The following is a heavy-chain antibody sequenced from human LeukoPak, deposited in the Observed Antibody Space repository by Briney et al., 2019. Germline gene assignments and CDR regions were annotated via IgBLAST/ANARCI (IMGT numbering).Heavy chain of an antibody. CDR1: GYSFTTFG. J-gene: IGHJ4*02. D-gene: IGHD1-26*01. Sequence: ASVKVSCKASGYSFTTFGISWVRQAPGQGLEWMGWISAYNSNTYYVQNLQGRVTMTTDASTSTAYMELRSLRFDDTAVYYCARGEIVGANDWGQGTLVTVSS. CDR3: ARGEIVGAND. V-gene: IGHV1-18*01. CDR2: ISAYNSNT.